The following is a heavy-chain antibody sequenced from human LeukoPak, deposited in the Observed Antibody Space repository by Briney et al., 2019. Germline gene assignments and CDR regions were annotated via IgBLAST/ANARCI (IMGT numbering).Heavy chain of an antibody. CDR1: GFTFSSYG. Sequence: GGSLRLSCAASGFTFSSYGMHWVRQAPGKGLEWMGGFDPEDGETIYAQKFQGRVTMTEDTSTDTAYMELSSLRSEDTAVYYCATTYSSGWNPDYWGQGTLVTVSS. D-gene: IGHD6-19*01. V-gene: IGHV1-24*01. J-gene: IGHJ4*02. CDR2: FDPEDGET. CDR3: ATTYSSGWNPDY.